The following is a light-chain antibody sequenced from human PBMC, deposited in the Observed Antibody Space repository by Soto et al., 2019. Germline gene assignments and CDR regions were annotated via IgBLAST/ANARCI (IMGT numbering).Light chain of an antibody. CDR2: DTS. V-gene: IGKV3-15*01. J-gene: IGKJ5*01. CDR1: QGIGDT. Sequence: EVVMSQSPATLSVSPGEGATLSCRSSQGIGDTLAWYQHKPGQTPRLLIYDTSTRATGVPTRFSGSRSGAEFTLTINSLQSEDFAVYFCHQRDNGPRVTFGQGTRLEIK. CDR3: HQRDNGPRVT.